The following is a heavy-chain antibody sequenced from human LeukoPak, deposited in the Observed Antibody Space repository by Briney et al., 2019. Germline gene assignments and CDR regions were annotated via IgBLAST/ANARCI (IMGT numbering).Heavy chain of an antibody. D-gene: IGHD6-19*01. CDR1: GGSFSGYY. CDR2: IYYSGST. Sequence: SETLSLTCAVYGGSFSGYYWSWIRQPPGKGLEWIGSIYYSGSTYYNPSLKSRVTISVDTSKNQFSLKLSSVTAADTAVYYCARDPRLRMSSGWYERRYYFDYWGQGTLVTVSS. V-gene: IGHV4-34*01. J-gene: IGHJ4*02. CDR3: ARDPRLRMSSGWYERRYYFDY.